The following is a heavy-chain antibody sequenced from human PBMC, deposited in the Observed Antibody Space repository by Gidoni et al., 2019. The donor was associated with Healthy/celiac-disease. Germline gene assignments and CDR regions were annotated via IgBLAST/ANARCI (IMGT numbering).Heavy chain of an antibody. CDR2: IKQDGSEK. CDR3: ARDDGHGYDK. V-gene: IGHV3-7*01. D-gene: IGHD3-22*01. Sequence: EVQLVESGGGLVQPGGSLRLSCAAAGFTFNNYWMSWVRQAPGKGLEWVANIKQDGSEKYYVDSVKGRFTISRDNAKKSLYLQMNSLRAEDTAVYYCARDDGHGYDKWGQGTLVTVSS. CDR1: GFTFNNYW. J-gene: IGHJ4*02.